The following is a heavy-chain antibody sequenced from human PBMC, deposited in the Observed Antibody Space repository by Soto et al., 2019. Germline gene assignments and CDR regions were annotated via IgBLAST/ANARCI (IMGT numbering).Heavy chain of an antibody. D-gene: IGHD3-9*01. J-gene: IGHJ3*02. CDR2: IKQDGSEK. Sequence: PGGSLRLSCAASGFTFSSYWMSWVRQAPGKGLEWVANIKQDGSEKYYVDSVKGRFTISRDNAKNPLYLQMNSLRAEDTAVYYCAREMYYDILTGYYIPLDAFDIWGQGTMVTVSS. V-gene: IGHV3-7*03. CDR1: GFTFSSYW. CDR3: AREMYYDILTGYYIPLDAFDI.